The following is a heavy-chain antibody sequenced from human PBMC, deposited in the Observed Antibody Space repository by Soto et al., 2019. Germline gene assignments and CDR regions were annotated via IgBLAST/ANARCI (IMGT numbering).Heavy chain of an antibody. J-gene: IGHJ1*01. CDR3: ARGYCSRTSCYQYFQH. D-gene: IGHD2-2*01. Sequence: QVQLQESGPGLVKPSQTLSLTCTVSGGSISSGGYYWSWIRQHPGKGLEWIGYIYYSGSTYYNPSLKSRVTISVDTSKNQFSLKLSSVTAADTAVYYCARGYCSRTSCYQYFQHWGQGTLVTVSS. V-gene: IGHV4-31*03. CDR2: IYYSGST. CDR1: GGSISSGGYY.